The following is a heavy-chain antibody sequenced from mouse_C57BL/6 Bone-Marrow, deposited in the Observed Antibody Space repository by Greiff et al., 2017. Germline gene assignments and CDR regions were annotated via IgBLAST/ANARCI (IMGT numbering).Heavy chain of an antibody. J-gene: IGHJ3*01. CDR2: IWSGGSK. Sequence: QVQLQQSGPGLVQPSQSLSITCTVSGFSLTSYGVHWVRQSPGKGLEWLGVIWSGGSKDYNAAFISRLSISKDNTKRQVFFKMNSLQADDTAIYYCAREGTVAYWGQGTLVTVSA. V-gene: IGHV2-2*01. CDR3: AREGTVAY. CDR1: GFSLTSYG. D-gene: IGHD2-14*01.